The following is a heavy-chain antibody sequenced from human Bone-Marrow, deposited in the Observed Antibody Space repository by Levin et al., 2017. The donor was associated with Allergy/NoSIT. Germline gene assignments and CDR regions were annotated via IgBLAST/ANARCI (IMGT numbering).Heavy chain of an antibody. CDR1: GFTFGDYA. CDR3: TRTASPKPYCSSTSCYAADY. J-gene: IGHJ4*02. Sequence: GGSLRLSCTASGFTFGDYAMSWVRQAPGKGLEWVGFIRSKAYGGTTEYAASVKGRFTISRDDSKSIAYLQMNSLKTEDTAVYYCTRTASPKPYCSSTSCYAADYWGQGTLVTVSS. CDR2: IRSKAYGGTT. V-gene: IGHV3-49*04. D-gene: IGHD2-2*01.